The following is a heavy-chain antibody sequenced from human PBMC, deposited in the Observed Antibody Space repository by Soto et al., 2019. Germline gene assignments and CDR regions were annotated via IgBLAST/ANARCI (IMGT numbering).Heavy chain of an antibody. CDR3: ARRFSSSWSDAFDI. V-gene: IGHV5-10-1*01. J-gene: IGHJ3*02. D-gene: IGHD6-13*01. CDR2: IYPSDSYT. Sequence: GESLKISCKGSGYSFTSYWIGWVRQMPGKGLEWMGIIYPSDSYTNYSPSFQGHVTISADKSISTAYLQWSSLKASDTAMYYCARRFSSSWSDAFDIWGQGTMVTVSS. CDR1: GYSFTSYW.